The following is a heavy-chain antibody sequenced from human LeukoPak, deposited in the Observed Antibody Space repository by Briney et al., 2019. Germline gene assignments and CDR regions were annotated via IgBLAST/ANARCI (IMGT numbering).Heavy chain of an antibody. CDR1: GGSISSYY. CDR2: IYYSGST. Sequence: PSETLSPTCTVSGGSISSYYWSWIRQPPGKGLEWIGYIYYSGSTNYNPSLKSRVTISADTSKNQFSLKLSSVTAADTAVYYCARGARAGYNLEPFDYWGQGTLVTVSS. CDR3: ARGARAGYNLEPFDY. D-gene: IGHD5-24*01. V-gene: IGHV4-59*08. J-gene: IGHJ4*02.